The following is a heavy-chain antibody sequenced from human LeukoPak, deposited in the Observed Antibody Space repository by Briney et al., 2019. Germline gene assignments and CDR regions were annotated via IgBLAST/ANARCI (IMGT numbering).Heavy chain of an antibody. Sequence: ASVKVSRKASGGTFSSYAISWVRQAPGQGLEWMGGIIPIFGTANYAQKFQGRVTITTDESTSTAYMELSSLRSEDTAVYYCARHLTTIAGGRFDPWGQGTLVTVSS. CDR3: ARHLTTIAGGRFDP. V-gene: IGHV1-69*05. J-gene: IGHJ5*02. CDR2: IIPIFGTA. D-gene: IGHD4-17*01. CDR1: GGTFSSYA.